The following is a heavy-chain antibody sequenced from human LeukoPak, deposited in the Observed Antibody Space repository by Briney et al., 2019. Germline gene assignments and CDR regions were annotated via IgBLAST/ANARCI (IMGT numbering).Heavy chain of an antibody. CDR1: GGSISSYY. CDR2: IYYSGST. J-gene: IGHJ2*01. Sequence: SETLSLTCTVSGGSISSYYWSWIRQPPGKGLEWIGYIYYSGSTNYNPSLKSRVTISVDTSKNQFSLKLSSVTAADTAVYYCARVLWERLVSYWYFDLWGRGTLVTVSS. V-gene: IGHV4-59*01. D-gene: IGHD6-13*01. CDR3: ARVLWERLVSYWYFDL.